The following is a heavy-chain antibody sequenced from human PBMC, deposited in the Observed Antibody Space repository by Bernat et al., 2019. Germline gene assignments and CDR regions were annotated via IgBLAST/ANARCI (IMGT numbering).Heavy chain of an antibody. CDR2: ISYDGSNK. CDR3: ARRSLAGDFDWLSSPTYYYYMDV. J-gene: IGHJ6*03. V-gene: IGHV3-30*03. Sequence: QVQLVESGGGVVQPGRSLRLSCAASGFTFSSYGMHWVRQAPGKGLEWVAVISYDGSNKYYADSVKGRLTISRDKSKNTLYLQMNSLRAEDTAVYYCARRSLAGDFDWLSSPTYYYYMDVWGKGTTVTVSS. D-gene: IGHD3-9*01. CDR1: GFTFSSYG.